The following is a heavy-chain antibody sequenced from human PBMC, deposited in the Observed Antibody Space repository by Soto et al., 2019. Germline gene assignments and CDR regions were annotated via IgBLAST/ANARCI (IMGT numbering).Heavy chain of an antibody. V-gene: IGHV3-23*01. CDR2: ISGSADST. CDR1: GFTFSNYA. D-gene: IGHD6-13*01. J-gene: IGHJ4*02. CDR3: AKGGWLTAARIDY. Sequence: PGGSLRLSCAASGFTFSNYAMSWVRQAPGKGLEWVSVISGSADSTYYADSVKGRFTISRDNSESTLHLQMNSLRAEDTDVYYCAKGGWLTAARIDYWGQGTLVTVSS.